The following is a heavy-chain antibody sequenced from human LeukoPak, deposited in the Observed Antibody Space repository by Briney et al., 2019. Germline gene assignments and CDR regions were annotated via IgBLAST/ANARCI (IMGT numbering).Heavy chain of an antibody. Sequence: GGSLRLSCAASGFTFSNYGMHWVRQAPGKGLEWVAVIWYDGSNKYYADSVKGRFTISRDNSKNTLYLQMNSLRAEDTAVYYCARSGYYSGWYSVGAFDIWGQGTMVTVS. D-gene: IGHD6-19*01. CDR3: ARSGYYSGWYSVGAFDI. CDR2: IWYDGSNK. J-gene: IGHJ3*02. CDR1: GFTFSNYG. V-gene: IGHV3-33*01.